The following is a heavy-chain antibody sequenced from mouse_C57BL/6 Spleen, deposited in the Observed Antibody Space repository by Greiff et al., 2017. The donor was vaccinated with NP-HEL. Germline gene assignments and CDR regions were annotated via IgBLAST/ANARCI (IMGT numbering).Heavy chain of an antibody. D-gene: IGHD3-3*01. CDR2: ISYDGSN. V-gene: IGHV3-6*01. J-gene: IGHJ4*01. CDR3: ARGDDDYYAMDY. Sequence: ESGPGLVKPSQSLSLTCSVTGYSITSGYYWNWIRQFPGNKLEWMGYISYDGSNNYNPSLKNRISITRDTSKNQFFLKLNSVTTEDTATYYCARGDDDYYAMDYWGQGTSVTVSS. CDR1: GYSITSGYY.